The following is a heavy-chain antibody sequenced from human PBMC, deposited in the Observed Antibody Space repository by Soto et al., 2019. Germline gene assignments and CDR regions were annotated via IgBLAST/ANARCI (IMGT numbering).Heavy chain of an antibody. CDR2: IKTKTSVGSR. Sequence: GGSLRLSCAASGFPFSDTWMSWVRQAPGKGLEWVARIKTKTSVGSRDYAAPVKGRFTISRDDSKNTLYLQMNSLKTEDTAVYYCTAFNILTGSNFDSWGQGTLVTVSS. D-gene: IGHD3-9*01. J-gene: IGHJ4*02. CDR3: TAFNILTGSNFDS. CDR1: GFPFSDTW. V-gene: IGHV3-15*01.